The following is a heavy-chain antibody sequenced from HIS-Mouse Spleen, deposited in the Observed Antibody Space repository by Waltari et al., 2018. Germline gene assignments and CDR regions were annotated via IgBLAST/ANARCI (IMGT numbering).Heavy chain of an antibody. CDR2: IYYSGST. Sequence: QVQLQESGPGLVKPSETLSLTCTVSGGSISSSYWSWIRQPPGKGLEWIGYIYYSGSTNYNPSLKSRVTISVDTSKNQFSLKLSSVTAADTAVYYCARGERITIFGVVITNWFDPWGQGTLVTVSS. CDR3: ARGERITIFGVVITNWFDP. J-gene: IGHJ5*02. CDR1: GGSISSSY. D-gene: IGHD3-3*01. V-gene: IGHV4-59*01.